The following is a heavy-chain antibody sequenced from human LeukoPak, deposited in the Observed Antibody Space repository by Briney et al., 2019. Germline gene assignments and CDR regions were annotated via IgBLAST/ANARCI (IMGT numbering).Heavy chain of an antibody. V-gene: IGHV4-39*01. J-gene: IGHJ4*02. Sequence: SETLSLTCTVSGGSISSSSYYWGWIRQPPGTGLEWIGSIYHSGSSYYNPSLKSRVTISVDTSKNQFSLKLSSVTAADTAVYYCARHSSYYGNFDYWGQGTLVTVSS. D-gene: IGHD3-10*01. CDR1: GGSISSSSYY. CDR3: ARHSSYYGNFDY. CDR2: IYHSGSS.